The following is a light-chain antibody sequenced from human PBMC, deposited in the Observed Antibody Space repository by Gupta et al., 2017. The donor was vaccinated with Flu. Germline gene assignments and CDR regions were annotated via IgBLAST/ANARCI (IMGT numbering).Light chain of an antibody. CDR1: QSVSSY. CDR2: DAS. J-gene: IGKJ4*01. Sequence: ETVLTQSPATLSLSPGERATLSCRASQSVSSYLAWYQQKPGQAPRLLLYDASNRATGIPARFSCSGSGTDFTLTISSLEPEDFAVYYCQQRSNWPRGLTFGGGTKVEIK. CDR3: QQRSNWPRGLT. V-gene: IGKV3-11*01.